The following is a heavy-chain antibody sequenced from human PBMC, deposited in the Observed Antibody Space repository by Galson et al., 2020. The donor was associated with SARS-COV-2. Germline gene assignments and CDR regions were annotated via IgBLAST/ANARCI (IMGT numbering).Heavy chain of an antibody. D-gene: IGHD3-9*01. V-gene: IGHV4-61*09. CDR2: IYSSGIP. Sequence: SETLSLTCTVSGDSISGGSYFWTWIRQPAGKGLEWIGQIYSSGIPDYNPSLKSRVTISVDTSKNQFSLKLSSVTAADTAVYYCARGVNGYDDILTGFYSKYYYYMDVWGQGTTVTISS. CDR3: ARGVNGYDDILTGFYSKYYYYMDV. J-gene: IGHJ6*03. CDR1: GDSISGGSYF.